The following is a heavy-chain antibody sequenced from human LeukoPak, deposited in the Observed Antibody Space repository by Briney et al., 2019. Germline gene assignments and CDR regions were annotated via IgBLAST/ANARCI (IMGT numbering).Heavy chain of an antibody. V-gene: IGHV4-31*03. J-gene: IGHJ6*02. CDR2: IYYSGST. CDR1: GGSISSGGYY. D-gene: IGHD3-9*01. Sequence: SQTLSLTCTVTGGSISSGGYYWSWIRQHPGKGLEWIGYIYYSGSTYYNPSLKSRVTISVDTSKNQFSLKLSSVTAADTAVYYCARVYFDWLFSSGMDVWGQGTTVTVSS. CDR3: ARVYFDWLFSSGMDV.